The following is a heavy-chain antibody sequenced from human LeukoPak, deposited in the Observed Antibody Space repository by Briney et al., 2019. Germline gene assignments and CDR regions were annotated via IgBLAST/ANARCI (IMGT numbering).Heavy chain of an antibody. Sequence: ASVKVSCKASGYTFTGYYMHWVRQAPGQGLEWMGWINPNSGGTNYAQKFQGRVTMTRDTSISTAYMELSRLRSDDTAMYYCARGPYDILTGYSLEFDYWGQGTLVTVSS. CDR1: GYTFTGYY. J-gene: IGHJ4*02. CDR2: INPNSGGT. CDR3: ARGPYDILTGYSLEFDY. V-gene: IGHV1-2*02. D-gene: IGHD3-9*01.